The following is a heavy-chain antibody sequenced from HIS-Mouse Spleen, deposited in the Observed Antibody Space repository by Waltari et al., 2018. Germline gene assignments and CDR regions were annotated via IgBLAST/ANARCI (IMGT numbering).Heavy chain of an antibody. V-gene: IGHV4-39*07. CDR1: GGSISSSSYY. J-gene: IGHJ2*01. CDR3: AREIPYSSSWYDWYFDL. D-gene: IGHD6-13*01. CDR2: IYYSGST. Sequence: QLQLQESGPGLVKPSETLSLTCTVSGGSISSSSYYWGWIRQPPVKGLEWIGSIYYSGSTYDKHDLKSRVTISVDTSKNQFSLKLSSVTAADTAVYYCAREIPYSSSWYDWYFDLWGRGTLVTVSS.